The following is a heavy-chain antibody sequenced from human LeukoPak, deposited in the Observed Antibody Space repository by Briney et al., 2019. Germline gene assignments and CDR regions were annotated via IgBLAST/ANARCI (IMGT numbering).Heavy chain of an antibody. J-gene: IGHJ4*02. CDR2: ISSSSSYI. D-gene: IGHD3-16*01. Sequence: GPSLRLSCVASGFDFNYYDMNSVRQAPGKGLEWVTSISSSSSYIYVADATKGRFTISRDNANSSVFLQMNSLRPEDTAVYYCARRGGLSSGRGFDHWGQGTLVTVSS. V-gene: IGHV3-21*01. CDR3: ARRGGLSSGRGFDH. CDR1: GFDFNYYD.